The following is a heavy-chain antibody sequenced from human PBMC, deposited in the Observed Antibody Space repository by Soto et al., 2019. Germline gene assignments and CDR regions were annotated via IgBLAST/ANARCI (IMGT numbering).Heavy chain of an antibody. CDR1: GGSISSSNW. V-gene: IGHV4-4*02. CDR2: IYHSGST. D-gene: IGHD3-10*01. Sequence: PSETLSLTCAVSGGSISSSNWWSWVRQPPGKGLEWIGEIYHSGSTNYNPSLKSRVTISVDKSKNQFSLKLSSVTAADTAVYYCARAPGYGSGSYYRGYFDYWGQGTLVTVSS. CDR3: ARAPGYGSGSYYRGYFDY. J-gene: IGHJ4*02.